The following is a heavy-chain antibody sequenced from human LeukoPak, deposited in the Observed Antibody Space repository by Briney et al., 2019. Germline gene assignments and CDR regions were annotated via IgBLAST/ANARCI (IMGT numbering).Heavy chain of an antibody. J-gene: IGHJ4*02. CDR3: ARLGYCSSNSCYGVDY. CDR1: GGTFSSYA. CDR2: ISAYNDNT. V-gene: IGHV1-18*01. Sequence: ASVKVSCKASGGTFSSYAISWARQAPGQGLEWMGWISAYNDNTSYAQMFQDRVTMSTDTSTSTAYMELRSLRFDDTAVYYCARLGYCSSNSCYGVDYWGQGTLVTVSS. D-gene: IGHD2-2*01.